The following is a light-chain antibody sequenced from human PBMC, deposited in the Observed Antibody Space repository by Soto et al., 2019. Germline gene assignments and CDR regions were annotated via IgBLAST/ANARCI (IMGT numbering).Light chain of an antibody. J-gene: IGKJ5*01. CDR3: QQYNDWPRT. Sequence: EIVVTHSPSTLSLSPVESVTLSCRAIQLFISNLAWYHRRPGQAPRLLIYGSSTRATGVPPRFSGSASGTEFTLTISSLQSEDFGVYYCQQYNDWPRTFGQGTRLEIK. CDR2: GSS. V-gene: IGKV3-15*01. CDR1: QLFISN.